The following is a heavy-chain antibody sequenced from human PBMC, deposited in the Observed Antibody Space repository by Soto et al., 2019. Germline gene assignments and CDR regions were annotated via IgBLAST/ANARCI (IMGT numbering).Heavy chain of an antibody. CDR2: IKTKTDGGTT. V-gene: IGHV3-15*07. CDR3: TTDLGGIYYGSGSYYAFDI. D-gene: IGHD3-10*01. J-gene: IGHJ3*02. CDR1: GFTFSNAW. Sequence: EVQLVESGGGVVKPGGSLRLSCAASGFTFSNAWMNWVRQAPGKGLEWVGRIKTKTDGGTTDYAAPVKGRFTISRDDSKNTLYLQMNSLKTEDTAVYYCTTDLGGIYYGSGSYYAFDIWGQGTMGTVSS.